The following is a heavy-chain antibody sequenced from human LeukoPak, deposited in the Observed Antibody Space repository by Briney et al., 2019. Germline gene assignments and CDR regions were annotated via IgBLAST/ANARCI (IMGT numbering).Heavy chain of an antibody. CDR1: GGSISSYY. CDR3: ASNYDSSGYYVH. D-gene: IGHD3-22*01. CDR2: IYYSGST. V-gene: IGHV4-59*01. J-gene: IGHJ4*02. Sequence: SETLSLTCTVSGGSISSYYWSWIRQPPGKGLEWIGYIYYSGSTNYNPSLKSRVTISVDTSKNQFSLKLSSVTAADTAVYYCASNYDSSGYYVHWGQGTLVTVSS.